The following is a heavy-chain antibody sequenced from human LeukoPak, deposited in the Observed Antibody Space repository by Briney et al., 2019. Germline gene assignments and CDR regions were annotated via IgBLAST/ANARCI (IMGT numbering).Heavy chain of an antibody. Sequence: GESLKISCKSSGYSFTNYWIGWVRQMPGKGLEWMGIIYPGDSDTRYSPSFQGQVTISADKSISTAYLQWISLKASDTAVYYCARSSHSNDLDVWGQGTTVTVSS. CDR1: GYSFTNYW. V-gene: IGHV5-51*01. J-gene: IGHJ6*02. CDR3: ARSSHSNDLDV. CDR2: IYPGDSDT. D-gene: IGHD3-3*01.